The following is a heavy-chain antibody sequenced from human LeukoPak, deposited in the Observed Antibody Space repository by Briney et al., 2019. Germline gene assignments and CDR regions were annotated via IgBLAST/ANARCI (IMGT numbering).Heavy chain of an antibody. CDR2: IYYSGST. Sequence: SETLSLTCTVSGGSVSSGSYYWSWIRQPPGKGLEWIGYIYYSGSTNYNPSLKSRVTISVDTSKNQFSLKLSSVTAADTAVYYCARGRRGIAAAGTGDWFDPWGQGTLVTVSS. CDR1: GGSVSSGSYY. D-gene: IGHD6-13*01. J-gene: IGHJ5*02. V-gene: IGHV4-61*01. CDR3: ARGRRGIAAAGTGDWFDP.